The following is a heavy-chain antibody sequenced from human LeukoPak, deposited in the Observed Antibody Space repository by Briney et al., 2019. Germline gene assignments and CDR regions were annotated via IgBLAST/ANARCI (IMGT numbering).Heavy chain of an antibody. V-gene: IGHV3-21*01. D-gene: IGHD6-19*01. CDR3: ARSIAVAGTVY. CDR1: GFTFSSYG. Sequence: GGSLRLSCAASGFTFSSYGMHWVRQAPGKGLEWVSSISSSSSYIYYADSVKGRFTISRDNAKNSLYLQMNSLRAEDTAVYYCARSIAVAGTVYWGQGTLVTVSS. J-gene: IGHJ4*02. CDR2: ISSSSSYI.